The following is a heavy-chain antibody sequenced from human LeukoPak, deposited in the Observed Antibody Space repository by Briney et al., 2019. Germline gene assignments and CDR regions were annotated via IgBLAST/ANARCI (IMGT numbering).Heavy chain of an antibody. D-gene: IGHD1-20*01. Sequence: PGGSLRVSCAASGFTFSSYGMHWVRQAPGKGLEWVAVISYDGSNKYYADSVKGRFAISRDNSKNTLYLQMNSLRAEDTAVYYCAKILTGTTSGVDYWGQGTLVTVSS. J-gene: IGHJ4*02. CDR1: GFTFSSYG. CDR3: AKILTGTTSGVDY. CDR2: ISYDGSNK. V-gene: IGHV3-30*18.